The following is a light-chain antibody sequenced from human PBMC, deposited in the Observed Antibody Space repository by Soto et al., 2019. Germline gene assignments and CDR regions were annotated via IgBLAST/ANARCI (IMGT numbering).Light chain of an antibody. V-gene: IGKV3-20*01. J-gene: IGKJ3*01. CDR1: ESIDNNF. CDR2: HAS. Sequence: EIVLTQSPGTLSLSPGERATLSCRASESIDNNFLAWYQQKPGQAPRFLIYHASSRATCIPNRFSGNGSGTDFTLTISRLEPEDFAVYYCQQYGSAPPTFGPGTKVDVK. CDR3: QQYGSAPPT.